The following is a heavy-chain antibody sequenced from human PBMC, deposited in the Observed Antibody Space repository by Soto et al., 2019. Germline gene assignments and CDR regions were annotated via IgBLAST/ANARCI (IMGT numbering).Heavy chain of an antibody. J-gene: IGHJ3*02. CDR2: ISNRGDT. CDR3: AREPRYCRGASWSITGDAYDI. CDR1: GFIVSDTY. Sequence: EVQLVESGGGLVQPGGSLRLSCTASGFIVSDTYVNWVRQAPGKGLEWVSVISNRGDTHYADSVRGRFSLSRDISDNTLHLQMNSLRVEDTAVYYCAREPRYCRGASWSITGDAYDIWGQGTMVTVSS. V-gene: IGHV3-66*01. D-gene: IGHD2-15*01.